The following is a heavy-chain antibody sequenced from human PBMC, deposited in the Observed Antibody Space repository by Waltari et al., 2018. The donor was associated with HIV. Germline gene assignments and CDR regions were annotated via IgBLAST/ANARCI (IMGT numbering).Heavy chain of an antibody. V-gene: IGHV3-66*01. D-gene: IGHD3-22*01. J-gene: IGHJ4*02. Sequence: EVQLVDSGGGFVQPGGSLRLSCAASGFTVSRNYMSWVRQAAGNGLEWVSCMYDAHSTFYADSVKCRFTIARDNSKNALCLQMNNLRAEDTAVYYCARGLGGHYYYFDYWGQGTLVTVSS. CDR1: GFTVSRNY. CDR2: MYDAHST. CDR3: ARGLGGHYYYFDY.